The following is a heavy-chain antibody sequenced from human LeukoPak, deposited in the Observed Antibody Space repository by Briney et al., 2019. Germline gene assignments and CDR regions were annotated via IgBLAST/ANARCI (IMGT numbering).Heavy chain of an antibody. CDR2: ISDSGST. CDR1: GGSLSTHH. V-gene: IGHV4-59*11. D-gene: IGHD3-22*01. Sequence: PSETLSLTCVVSGGSLSTHHWSWIRQSPGRGLEWIGYISDSGSTNYNPSLKSRVTISVDTSKDQFSLMLSSVTAADTAVYYCARGYDSSAYYPFNYWGQGTLVTVSS. J-gene: IGHJ4*02. CDR3: ARGYDSSAYYPFNY.